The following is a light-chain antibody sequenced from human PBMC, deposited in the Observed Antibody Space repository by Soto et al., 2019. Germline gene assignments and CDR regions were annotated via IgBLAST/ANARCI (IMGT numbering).Light chain of an antibody. CDR2: AAS. CDR1: QSISSY. V-gene: IGKV1-39*01. J-gene: IGKJ3*01. CDR3: QQSDSTPFT. Sequence: DIQMTQSPSSLSASVGDRVTITCRASQSISSYLNWYQQKPGKAPKLLIYAASSLQSGVPSRFSGSGSGTDFPLAISSLQPEDFATYYCQQSDSTPFTFGPGTKVDI.